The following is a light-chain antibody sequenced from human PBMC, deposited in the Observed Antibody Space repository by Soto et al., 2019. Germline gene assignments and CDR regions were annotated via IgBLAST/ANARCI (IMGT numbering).Light chain of an antibody. Sequence: EIVMTQSPATLSVSPGERATLSCRASQSVSSNLAWYQQKPGQAPRLLIYGASIRATGIPARFSGSGSWTEFTLTISRLKSEDFEVYYCQQYNTWPPITFGQGTRLEI. CDR3: QQYNTWPPIT. V-gene: IGKV3-15*01. CDR1: QSVSSN. J-gene: IGKJ5*01. CDR2: GAS.